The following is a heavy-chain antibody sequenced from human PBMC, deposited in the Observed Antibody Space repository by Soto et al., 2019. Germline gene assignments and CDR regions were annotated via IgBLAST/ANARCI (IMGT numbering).Heavy chain of an antibody. D-gene: IGHD3-3*01. Sequence: PSETLSLTCTVSGASVSGGGYYWSWIRQPPGKGLEWIGYIYYSGSTNYNPSLKSRVTISVDTSKNQFSLKLSSVTAADMAVYYCARLKKGDSIFGVVIGDHMDGRGKGTTVTVSS. V-gene: IGHV4-61*08. CDR1: GASVSGGGYY. CDR2: IYYSGST. CDR3: ARLKKGDSIFGVVIGDHMDG. J-gene: IGHJ6*03.